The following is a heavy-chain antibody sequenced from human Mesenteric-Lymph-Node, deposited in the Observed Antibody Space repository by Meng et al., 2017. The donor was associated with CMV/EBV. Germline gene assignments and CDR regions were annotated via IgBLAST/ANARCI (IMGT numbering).Heavy chain of an antibody. CDR2: IIAIFGTP. V-gene: IGHV1-69*05. Sequence: SVKVSCKASGGTFSSYPISWLRQAPGQGLEWMGGIIAIFGTPNYVQKFQDRITITTDVSMGTDYMELSSLRSDDTAVYYCARDSPPSGNYARMDVWGQGTTVTVSS. J-gene: IGHJ6*02. CDR1: GGTFSSYP. CDR3: ARDSPPSGNYARMDV. D-gene: IGHD6-25*01.